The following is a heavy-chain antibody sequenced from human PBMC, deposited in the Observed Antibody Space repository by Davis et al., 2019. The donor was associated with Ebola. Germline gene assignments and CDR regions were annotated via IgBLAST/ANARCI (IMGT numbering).Heavy chain of an antibody. Sequence: ASVKVSCKASGYTFTSYYMHWVRQAPGQGLEWMGIINPNGGSTSYAQKFQGRVTMTRDTSTSTVYMELSSLTSEDTAVYYCARAPTWSQINYYCFDYWGQGTLVTASS. V-gene: IGHV1-46*01. CDR2: INPNGGST. CDR1: GYTFTSYY. CDR3: ARAPTWSQINYYCFDY. J-gene: IGHJ4*02. D-gene: IGHD3-10*01.